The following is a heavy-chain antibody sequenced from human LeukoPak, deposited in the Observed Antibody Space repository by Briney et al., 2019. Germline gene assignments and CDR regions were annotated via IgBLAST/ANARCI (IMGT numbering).Heavy chain of an antibody. CDR3: AGGIVVVPAAIRSNWFDP. V-gene: IGHV4-39*01. J-gene: IGHJ5*02. Sequence: SETLSLTCTVSGGSISSSSYYWGRIRQLPGKGLEWIGSIYYSGSTYYNPSLKSRVTISVDTSKNQFSLKLSSVTAADTAVYYCAGGIVVVPAAIRSNWFDPWGQGTLVTVSS. CDR1: GGSISSSSYY. CDR2: IYYSGST. D-gene: IGHD2-2*02.